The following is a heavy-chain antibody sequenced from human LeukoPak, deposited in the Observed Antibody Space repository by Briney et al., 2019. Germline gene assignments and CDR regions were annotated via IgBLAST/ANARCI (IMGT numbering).Heavy chain of an antibody. D-gene: IGHD2-8*01. CDR3: ARRRMLDGHHFDY. V-gene: IGHV5-51*01. J-gene: IGHJ4*02. CDR1: GYRFTNYW. Sequence: GESLKISCKGSGYRFTNYWIGWVRQMPEKGLEWMGIIYPGDSDTRYSPSFQGQVTISADKSISTAYLQWSSLKASDTAMYYCARRRMLDGHHFDYWGQGTLVTVSS. CDR2: IYPGDSDT.